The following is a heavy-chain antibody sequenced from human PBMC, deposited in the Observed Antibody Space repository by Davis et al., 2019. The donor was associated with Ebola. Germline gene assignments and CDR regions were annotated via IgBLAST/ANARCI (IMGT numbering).Heavy chain of an antibody. CDR2: IKSSGETT. J-gene: IGHJ6*02. CDR1: GFTFSSYS. Sequence: PGGSLRLSCAASGFTFSSYSMNWVRQAPGKGLEWVSYIKSSGETTYYADSVKGRFTISRDNAKNSLFLQMNSLRAEDTALYYCAKGSIFGAIPYYYGMDVWGQGTTVTVSS. CDR3: AKGSIFGAIPYYYGMDV. D-gene: IGHD3-3*01. V-gene: IGHV3-48*01.